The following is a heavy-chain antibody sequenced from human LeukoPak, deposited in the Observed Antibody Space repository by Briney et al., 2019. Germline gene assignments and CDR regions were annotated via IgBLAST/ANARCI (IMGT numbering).Heavy chain of an antibody. CDR1: GGSISGGGYY. Sequence: PSETLSLTCIVSGGSISGGGYYWSWIRQHPGKGLEWIGYIYYSGSTYYNPSLKGRVTISVDTSKNQFSLKLSSVTAADTAVYYCARDGDDSSGYSPFDYWGQGTLVTVSS. CDR2: IYYSGST. J-gene: IGHJ4*02. V-gene: IGHV4-31*03. CDR3: ARDGDDSSGYSPFDY. D-gene: IGHD3-22*01.